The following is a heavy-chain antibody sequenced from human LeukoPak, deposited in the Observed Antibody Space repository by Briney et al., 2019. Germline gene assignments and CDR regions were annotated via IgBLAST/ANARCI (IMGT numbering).Heavy chain of an antibody. Sequence: SESLSLTCTVSGGSISSYYWSWIRQPPGKGLEWIGYIYYSGSTNYNPSLKSRVTISVDTSKNQFSLKLSSVTAADTAVYYCASVAGYYGSGSYYIGWFDPWGQGTLVTVSS. J-gene: IGHJ5*02. CDR1: GGSISSYY. V-gene: IGHV4-59*01. D-gene: IGHD3-10*01. CDR3: ASVAGYYGSGSYYIGWFDP. CDR2: IYYSGST.